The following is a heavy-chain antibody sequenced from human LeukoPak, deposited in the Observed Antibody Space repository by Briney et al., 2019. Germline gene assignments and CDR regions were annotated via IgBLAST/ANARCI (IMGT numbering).Heavy chain of an antibody. CDR3: AGRGMQWLARN. CDR2: IYYAGST. J-gene: IGHJ4*02. Sequence: PSETLSLTCTVSGGSISSTSYNWGWIRQPPGKGLEWVASIYYAGSTYYNPSLKSRVTISVDTSKNQFSLKLSSVTAADTAVYYCAGRGMQWLARNWGQGTLVTVSS. V-gene: IGHV4-39*01. D-gene: IGHD6-19*01. CDR1: GGSISSTSYN.